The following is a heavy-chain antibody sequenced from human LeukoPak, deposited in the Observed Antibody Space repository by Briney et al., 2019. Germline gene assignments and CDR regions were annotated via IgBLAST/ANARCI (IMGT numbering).Heavy chain of an antibody. CDR1: GGSISSGSYS. J-gene: IGHJ3*02. V-gene: IGHV4-30-4*07. Sequence: SETLSLTCAVSGGSISSGSYSWSWIRQPPGKGLEWIGYMFYTGNTYYNPSLKSRVTISVDTSKNQFSLKLSSVTAADTAVYYCARGAGSTISNDAFDMWGQGTMVSVSS. CDR3: ARGAGSTISNDAFDM. D-gene: IGHD5-24*01. CDR2: MFYTGNT.